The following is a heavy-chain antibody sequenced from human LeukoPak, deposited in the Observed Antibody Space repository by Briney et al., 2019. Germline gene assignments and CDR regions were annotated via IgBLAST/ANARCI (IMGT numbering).Heavy chain of an antibody. J-gene: IGHJ4*02. CDR3: ARGTQVRAAAFRN. V-gene: IGHV3-53*01. CDR2: LHTDDTS. Sequence: GGSLRLSCAASGFIVSSTYMSWVRQAPGKGREWVSFLHTDDTSYYADSVKGRFTISKDNSKNTLYFQMNSLRVEDAAVYYCARGTQVRAAAFRNLGQGTLVTVSS. D-gene: IGHD2-15*01. CDR1: GFIVSSTY.